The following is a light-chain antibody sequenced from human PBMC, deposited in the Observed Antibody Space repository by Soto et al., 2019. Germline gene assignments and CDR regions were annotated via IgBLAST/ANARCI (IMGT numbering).Light chain of an antibody. CDR2: DAS. J-gene: IGKJ2*01. Sequence: EIVLTQSPATLSLSPGERATLSCRSSQSVGIYLGWYQHKPGQAPRLLIYDASNRAPGIPARFSGSGSGTDFTLTISSLEPEDFAVYYCQQRSNWPRGTFGQGTKLEIK. CDR1: QSVGIY. V-gene: IGKV3-11*01. CDR3: QQRSNWPRGT.